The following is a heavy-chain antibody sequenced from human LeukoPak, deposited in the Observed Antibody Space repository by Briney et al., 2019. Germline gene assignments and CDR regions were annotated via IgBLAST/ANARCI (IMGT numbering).Heavy chain of an antibody. CDR1: GFTLINYN. Sequence: GGSLRLSCAASGFTLINYNMNWVRRAPGKGLEWVSYIGSGGTPIYYADSVKGRFTISRDSAKNSLYLQMNNLRAEDTAVYYCARISTVSPRYWGQGTLVTVSS. V-gene: IGHV3-48*01. CDR3: ARISTVSPRY. CDR2: IGSGGTPI. D-gene: IGHD1-14*01. J-gene: IGHJ4*02.